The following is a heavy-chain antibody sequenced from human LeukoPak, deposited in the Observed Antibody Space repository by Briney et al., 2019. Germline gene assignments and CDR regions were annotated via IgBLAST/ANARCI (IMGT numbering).Heavy chain of an antibody. V-gene: IGHV4-61*01. CDR2: IYYSGST. CDR1: GGSVSSGSYY. CDR3: AREADLALFDP. J-gene: IGHJ5*02. Sequence: RPSETLSLTCTVSGGSVSSGSYYWSWIRQPPGKGLEWIGYIYYSGSTNYNPSLKSRVTISVDTSKNQFSLKLSSVTAADTAVYYCAREADLALFDPWGQGTLVTVSS.